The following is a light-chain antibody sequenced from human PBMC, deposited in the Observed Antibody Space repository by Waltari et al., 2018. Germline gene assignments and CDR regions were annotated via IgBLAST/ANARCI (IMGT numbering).Light chain of an antibody. CDR2: EGS. CDR1: SSDVGSYHL. V-gene: IGLV2-23*01. J-gene: IGLJ3*02. CDR3: CSYAGSSTVV. Sequence: QSALTQPASVSGSPGPSITISCTGTSSDVGSYHLVSWYQQHPGKAPKLMIYEGSKRPSGVANRFSGCKSGNTASLTIAVLQAEDEADYYCCSYAGSSTVVFGGGTKLTVL.